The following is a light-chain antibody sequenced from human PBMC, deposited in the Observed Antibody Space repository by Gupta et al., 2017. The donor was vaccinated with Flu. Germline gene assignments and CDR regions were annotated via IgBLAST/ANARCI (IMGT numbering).Light chain of an antibody. J-gene: IGKJ2*01. Sequence: GDRVTLTCRTNQSISSYLNWFQQKPGKAPKLLIYAVANLQPGVPSRCIGGRSGTDFTLTISSLQPEDFATYYCQQSYEAPRTFGQGTKVEVK. V-gene: IGKV1-39*01. CDR2: AVA. CDR1: QSISSY. CDR3: QQSYEAPRT.